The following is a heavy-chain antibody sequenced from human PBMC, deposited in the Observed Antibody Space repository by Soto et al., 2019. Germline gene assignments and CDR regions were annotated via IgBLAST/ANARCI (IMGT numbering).Heavy chain of an antibody. J-gene: IGHJ6*02. Sequence: SVKLRCEASGDTFTSYAMHWARQAPGQRLEWMGWINAGNGNTKYSQKFQGRVTMTIDTSTSTAYMELRSLRSDDTAVYYCARGGPTSADHYYGMDVWGQGTTVTVSS. CDR2: INAGNGNT. CDR1: GDTFTSYA. V-gene: IGHV1-3*01. D-gene: IGHD3-10*01. CDR3: ARGGPTSADHYYGMDV.